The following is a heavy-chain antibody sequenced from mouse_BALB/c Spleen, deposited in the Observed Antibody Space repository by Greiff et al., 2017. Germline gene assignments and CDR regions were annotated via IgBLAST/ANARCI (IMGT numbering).Heavy chain of an antibody. CDR3: ARVNERPY. V-gene: IGHV1-87*01. Sequence: VKLVESGAELARPGASVKLSCKASGYTFTSYWMQWVKQRPGQGLEWIGAIYPGDGDTRYTQKFKGKATLTTDKSSSTAYMQLSSLASEDSAVYYCARVNERPYWGQGTLVTVSA. CDR2: IYPGDGDT. J-gene: IGHJ3*01. CDR1: GYTFTSYW.